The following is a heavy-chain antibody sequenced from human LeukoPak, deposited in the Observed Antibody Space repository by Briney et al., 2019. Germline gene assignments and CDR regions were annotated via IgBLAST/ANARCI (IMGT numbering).Heavy chain of an antibody. Sequence: GRSLRLSCAASGFTFSSYGMHWVRQAPDKGLELVAIISYDDSNKYYADSVKGRFTISRDNSKNTLYLQVNSLRAEDTAVYYCAKEHRYYYDSGGYYDKTFDYWGQGTLVTVSS. CDR3: AKEHRYYYDSGGYYDKTFDY. V-gene: IGHV3-30*18. CDR2: ISYDDSNK. CDR1: GFTFSSYG. J-gene: IGHJ4*02. D-gene: IGHD3-22*01.